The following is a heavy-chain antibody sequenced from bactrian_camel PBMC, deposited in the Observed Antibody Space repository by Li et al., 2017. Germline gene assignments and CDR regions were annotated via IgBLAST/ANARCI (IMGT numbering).Heavy chain of an antibody. J-gene: IGHJ6*01. CDR3: VADLSWTCSGSWSGRGGANFGY. D-gene: IGHD2*01. V-gene: IGHV3S54*01. CDR1: GYNGTAYC. CDR2: IIFGSGQT. Sequence: HVQLVESGGGSVEAGGSLRLSCGASGYNGTAYCMGWFRQAPGKEREGVASIIFGSGQTFYASSVEGRFTISQDNSKNTLYLHMNSLKSEDTAMYYCVADLSWTCSGSWSGRGGANFGYWGQGTQVTVS.